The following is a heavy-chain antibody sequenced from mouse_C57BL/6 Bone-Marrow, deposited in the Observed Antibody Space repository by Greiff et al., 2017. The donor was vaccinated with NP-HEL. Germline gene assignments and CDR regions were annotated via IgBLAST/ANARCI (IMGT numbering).Heavy chain of an antibody. CDR1: GYTFTSYG. V-gene: IGHV1-81*01. CDR3: ARPYYSNYSSYWYFDV. CDR2: IYPRSGNT. J-gene: IGHJ1*03. D-gene: IGHD2-5*01. Sequence: QVQLQQSGAELARPGASVKLSCKASGYTFTSYGISWVKQRTGQGLEWIGEIYPRSGNTYYNEKFKGKATLPANKSSSTAYMELRSLTSEDSAVYFCARPYYSNYSSYWYFDVWGTGTTVTVSS.